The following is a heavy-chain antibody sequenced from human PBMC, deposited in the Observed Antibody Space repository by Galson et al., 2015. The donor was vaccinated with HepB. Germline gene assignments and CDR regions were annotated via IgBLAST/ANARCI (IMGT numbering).Heavy chain of an antibody. Sequence: SLRLSCAASGFSFSNHNMNWVRQAPGKGLEWVSSISRTSNFIYYADSLRGRFTISRDNAKNSLYLQMSSLRAEDTAVYYCARAKTMTVVGREGAFDVWGQGTMVTVSS. V-gene: IGHV3-21*01. D-gene: IGHD3-22*01. J-gene: IGHJ3*01. CDR3: ARAKTMTVVGREGAFDV. CDR2: ISRTSNFI. CDR1: GFSFSNHN.